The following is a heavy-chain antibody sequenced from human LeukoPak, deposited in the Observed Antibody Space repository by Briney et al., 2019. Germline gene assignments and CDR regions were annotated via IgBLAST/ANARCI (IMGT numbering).Heavy chain of an antibody. Sequence: GASVKVSCKASRGTFSSYAISWVRQAPGQGLEWMGGIIPIFGTANYAQKFQGRVTITADESTSTAYMELSSLRSEDTAVYYCASLPGGVWGTSRHAFDIWGQGTMVTVSS. CDR1: RGTFSSYA. CDR3: ASLPGGVWGTSRHAFDI. CDR2: IIPIFGTA. D-gene: IGHD3-16*01. V-gene: IGHV1-69*13. J-gene: IGHJ3*02.